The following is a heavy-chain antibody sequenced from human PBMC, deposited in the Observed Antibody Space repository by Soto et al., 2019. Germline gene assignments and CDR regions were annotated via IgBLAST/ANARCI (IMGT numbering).Heavy chain of an antibody. CDR2: IHPSAGST. D-gene: IGHD3-22*01. Sequence: QVQLVQSGAEVKKPGASVKLSCKTSGYTFTNYYIHWVRQAPGQGLEWMGMIHPSAGSTTYAQKFQGRVTITRDTSTSTVYMELSRLRSDDTAVFYCARGYTPYYDSSGYYYGEDYWGQGALVTVSS. V-gene: IGHV1-46*01. CDR1: GYTFTNYY. J-gene: IGHJ4*02. CDR3: ARGYTPYYDSSGYYYGEDY.